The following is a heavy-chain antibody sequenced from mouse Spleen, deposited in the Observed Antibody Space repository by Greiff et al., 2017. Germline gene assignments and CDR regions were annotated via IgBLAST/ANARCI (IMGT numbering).Heavy chain of an antibody. J-gene: IGHJ2*01. Sequence: VQLQQSGAELVRPGASVKLSCTASGFNIKDYYMHWVKQRPEQGLEWIGRIDPEDGDTEYAPKFQGKATMTADTSSNTAYLQLSSLTSEDTAVYYCTTVYYYGSRASDYWGQGTTLTVSS. D-gene: IGHD1-1*01. CDR1: GFNIKDYY. CDR2: IDPEDGDT. V-gene: IGHV14-1*01. CDR3: TTVYYYGSRASDY.